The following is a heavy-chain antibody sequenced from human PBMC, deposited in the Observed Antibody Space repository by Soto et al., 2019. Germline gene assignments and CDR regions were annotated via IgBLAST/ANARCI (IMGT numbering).Heavy chain of an antibody. CDR2: LYHSSST. D-gene: IGHD5-12*01. CDR1: GGSISSGDYS. V-gene: IGHV4-30-2*01. Sequence: QLQLQESGSGLVKPSQTLSLTCAVSGGSISSGDYSWSWIRQPPGKGLEWIGYLYHSSSTYYNPSLKSRVTISVDRSKNQFSLKLSYVTAADTAVYYCAAGGGLPRYYWGQGTLVTVSS. CDR3: AAGGGLPRYY. J-gene: IGHJ4*02.